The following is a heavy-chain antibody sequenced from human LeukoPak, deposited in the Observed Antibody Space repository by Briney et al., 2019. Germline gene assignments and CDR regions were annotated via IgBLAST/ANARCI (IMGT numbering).Heavy chain of an antibody. CDR1: GFDFATYW. D-gene: IGHD6-13*01. CDR2: INSDGSGA. J-gene: IGHJ4*02. V-gene: IGHV3-74*01. CDR3: ARGTSTAPGIDY. Sequence: PGGSLRLSCAASGFDFATYWMFWVRQAPGKGLVWVAQINSDGSGATYGDSAKGRFGISRDNAKNTLFLYMSGLRAEDTAVYYCARGTSTAPGIDYWGQGTLVAVSS.